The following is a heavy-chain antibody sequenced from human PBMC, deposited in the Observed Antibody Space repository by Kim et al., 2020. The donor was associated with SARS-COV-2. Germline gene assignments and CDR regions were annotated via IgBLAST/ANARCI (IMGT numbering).Heavy chain of an antibody. CDR2: ISWNSGSI. D-gene: IGHD1-26*01. J-gene: IGHJ2*01. Sequence: GGSLRLSCAASGFTFDDYAMHWVRQAPGKGLEWVSGISWNSGSIGYADSVKGRFTISRDNAKNSLYLQMNSLRAEDTALYYCAKDTTAGATTDWYFDLWGRGTLVTVSS. CDR3: AKDTTAGATTDWYFDL. V-gene: IGHV3-9*01. CDR1: GFTFDDYA.